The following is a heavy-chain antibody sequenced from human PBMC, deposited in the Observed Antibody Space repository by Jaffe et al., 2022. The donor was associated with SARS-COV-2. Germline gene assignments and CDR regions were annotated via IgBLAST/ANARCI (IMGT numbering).Heavy chain of an antibody. CDR2: INSDGSST. J-gene: IGHJ5*02. D-gene: IGHD3-10*01. Sequence: EVQLVESGGGLVQPGGSLRLSCAASGFTFSSYWMHWVRQAPGKGLVWVSRINSDGSSTTYADSVKGRFTISRDNAKNTLYLQMNSLRAEDTAVYYCALITMVRGEAGPWGQGTLVTVSS. CDR3: ALITMVRGEAGP. CDR1: GFTFSSYW. V-gene: IGHV3-74*01.